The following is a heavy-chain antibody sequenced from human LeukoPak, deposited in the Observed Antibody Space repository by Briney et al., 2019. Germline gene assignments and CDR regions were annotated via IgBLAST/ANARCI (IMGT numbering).Heavy chain of an antibody. J-gene: IGHJ4*02. D-gene: IGHD5-12*01. CDR2: IYPGDSDT. V-gene: IGHV5-51*01. Sequence: GESLKISCQGSGYNFTNYWIGWVRQMPGKGLEWMGIIYPGDSDTRYSPSFQGQVTISADKSISTAYLQWSSLKASDTAMYYCARQGVYSGYDLYYFDYWGQGTLVTVSS. CDR3: ARQGVYSGYDLYYFDY. CDR1: GYNFTNYW.